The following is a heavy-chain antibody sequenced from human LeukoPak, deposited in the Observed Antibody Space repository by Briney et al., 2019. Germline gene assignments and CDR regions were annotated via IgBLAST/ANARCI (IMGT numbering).Heavy chain of an antibody. V-gene: IGHV1-8*01. D-gene: IGHD2-2*02. CDR3: ARGHGRPPVVPAAILGIDY. CDR2: MNPNSGNT. Sequence: ASVKVSCKASGYTFTSYDINRVRQATGQGLEWMGWMNPNSGNTGYAQKFQGRVTMTRNTSISTAYMELSSLRSEDTAVYYCARGHGRPPVVPAAILGIDYWGQGTLVTVSS. J-gene: IGHJ4*02. CDR1: GYTFTSYD.